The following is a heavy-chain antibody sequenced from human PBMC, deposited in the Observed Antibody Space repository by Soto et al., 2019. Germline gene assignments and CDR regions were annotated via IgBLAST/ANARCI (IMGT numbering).Heavy chain of an antibody. V-gene: IGHV1-18*01. CDR1: RYIFTNYG. CDR2: ITTYNGNT. CDR3: ARALTGYGMDV. J-gene: IGHJ6*02. Sequence: ASVKVSCKAVRYIFTNYGVSWVRQAPGQGLEWMRWITTYNGNTEYAQKFQGRVTMTTDASTSTAYMELGSLRSDDTAIYYCARALTGYGMDVWGQGTTVTVSS.